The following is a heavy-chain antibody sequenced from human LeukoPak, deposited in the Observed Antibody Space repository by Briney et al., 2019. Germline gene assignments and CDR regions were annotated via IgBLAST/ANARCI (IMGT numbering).Heavy chain of an antibody. CDR1: GGTFSSYT. CDR3: AMDSGYYSVDAFDI. D-gene: IGHD3-22*01. J-gene: IGHJ3*02. Sequence: SVKVSCKASGGTFSSYTISWVRQAPGQGLEWMGRIIPILGIANYAQKLQGRVTITTDKSTSTAYMKLSSLRSEDTAVYYCAMDSGYYSVDAFDIWGQGTMVTVSS. V-gene: IGHV1-69*02. CDR2: IIPILGIA.